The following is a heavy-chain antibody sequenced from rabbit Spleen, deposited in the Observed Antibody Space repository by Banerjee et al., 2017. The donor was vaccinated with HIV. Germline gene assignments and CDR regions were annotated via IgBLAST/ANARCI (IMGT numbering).Heavy chain of an antibody. CDR1: GFDFSDYG. V-gene: IGHV1S45*01. J-gene: IGHJ4*01. CDR3: ARGGGL. Sequence: QEQLVESGGGLVKPGGSLKLSCKASGFDFSDYGVSWVRQAPGKGLEWITCINIATGKSVYASWVSGRFIMSRTSSTTVTLQMTSLTAADTATYFCARGGGLWGPGTLVTVS. CDR2: INIATGKS.